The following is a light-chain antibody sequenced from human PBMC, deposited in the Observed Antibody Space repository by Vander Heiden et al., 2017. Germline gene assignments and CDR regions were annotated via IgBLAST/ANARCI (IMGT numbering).Light chain of an antibody. CDR2: TSN. V-gene: IGLV1-44*01. Sequence: QSVLTQPPSASGTPAQRATISCAGSSSNIGSNTVNWYPPFPGTAPKLLIYTSNQRPPRVPARFSDSKSGTSASLAISGLQSEDEDDYYCAAWDDSLNGQGWLFGGGTKLTVL. CDR1: SSNIGSNT. J-gene: IGLJ2*01. CDR3: AAWDDSLNGQGWL.